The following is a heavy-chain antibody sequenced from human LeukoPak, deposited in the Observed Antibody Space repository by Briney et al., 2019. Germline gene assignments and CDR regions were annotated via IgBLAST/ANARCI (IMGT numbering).Heavy chain of an antibody. D-gene: IGHD5-24*01. CDR2: IIPIFGTA. Sequence: ASVKVSCKASGGTFSSYAISWVRQAPGQGLEWMGGIIPIFGTANYAQKFQGRVTITADKSTSTAYMELSSLRSEDTAVYYCASRRDGYNFFRQYYYYYMDVWGKGTTVTVSS. CDR3: ASRRDGYNFFRQYYYYYMDV. J-gene: IGHJ6*03. V-gene: IGHV1-69*06. CDR1: GGTFSSYA.